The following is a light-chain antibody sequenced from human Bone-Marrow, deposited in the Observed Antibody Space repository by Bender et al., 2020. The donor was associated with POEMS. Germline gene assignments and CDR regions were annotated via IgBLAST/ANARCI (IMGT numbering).Light chain of an antibody. CDR3: QSYDMNGYV. Sequence: NFMLTQPHSVSASPGKTVTISCTRSSGSIASNYVHWYQQRPGSSPSIVIYEDNQRPPGVPDRFSGSIDSSSNSASLSISGLRTEDEADYYCQSYDMNGYVFGTGTKVTVL. V-gene: IGLV6-57*01. CDR1: SGSIASNY. J-gene: IGLJ1*01. CDR2: EDN.